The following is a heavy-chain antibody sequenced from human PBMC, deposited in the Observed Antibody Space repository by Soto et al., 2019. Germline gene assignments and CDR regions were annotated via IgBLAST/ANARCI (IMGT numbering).Heavy chain of an antibody. CDR1: GGSFSIINW. D-gene: IGHD2-15*01. V-gene: IGHV4-4*02. CDR2: IYLGGST. J-gene: IGHJ4*02. CDR3: ATSPGSVCGDY. Sequence: VQLQVSGPGLVKSSGTLSLTCAVSGGSFSIINWWSWVRQPPGKGLEWIGEIYLGGSTNYNPSLKSRVTMSVNKSKNQFSLKLTSVTAADTTVYYCATSPGSVCGDYWGQGTLVTVSS.